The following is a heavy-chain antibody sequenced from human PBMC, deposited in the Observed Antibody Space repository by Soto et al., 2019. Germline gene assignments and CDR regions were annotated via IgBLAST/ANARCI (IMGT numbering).Heavy chain of an antibody. D-gene: IGHD3-3*01. J-gene: IGHJ6*03. Sequence: PSETLSLTCTVPGGSISSYYWSWIRQPPGKGLEWIGYIYYSGSTNYNPSLKSRVTISVDTSKNQFSLKLSSVTAADTAVYYCARFLMNYDFWSGRPYYYYMDVWGKGTTVTVSS. V-gene: IGHV4-59*01. CDR1: GGSISSYY. CDR3: ARFLMNYDFWSGRPYYYYMDV. CDR2: IYYSGST.